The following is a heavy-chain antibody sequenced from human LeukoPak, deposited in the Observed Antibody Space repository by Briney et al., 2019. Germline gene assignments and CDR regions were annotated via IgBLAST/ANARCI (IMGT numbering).Heavy chain of an antibody. D-gene: IGHD2-2*01. Sequence: ASVKVSCKVSGYTFTDYYMHWVQQAPGKGLEWMGLVDPEDGETIYAEKFQGRVTITADTSTDTAYMELSSLRSEDTAVYYGAQYQPAIPYWGQGTLVTVSS. CDR1: GYTFTDYY. CDR2: VDPEDGET. J-gene: IGHJ4*02. CDR3: AQYQPAIPY. V-gene: IGHV1-69-2*01.